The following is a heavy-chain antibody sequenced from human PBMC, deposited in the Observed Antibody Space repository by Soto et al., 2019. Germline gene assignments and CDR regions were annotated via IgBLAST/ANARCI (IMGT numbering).Heavy chain of an antibody. CDR1: GYTFTSFG. J-gene: IGHJ3*02. CDR2: ISAYNGKA. D-gene: IGHD4-17*01. Sequence: QVQLVQSGAEVKKPGASVKVSCKASGYTFTSFGITWVRQAPGQGLEWMGWISAYNGKANYAQKLQGRVTVTRDTSTNTAYMELRSLRSDETAVYYCAKDGYGKNDGDALKMWCQGTMVTVSS. V-gene: IGHV1-18*04. CDR3: AKDGYGKNDGDALKM.